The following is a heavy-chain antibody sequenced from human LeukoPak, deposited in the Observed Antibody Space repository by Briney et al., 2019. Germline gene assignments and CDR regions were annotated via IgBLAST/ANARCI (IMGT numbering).Heavy chain of an antibody. V-gene: IGHV4-38-2*02. Sequence: SQTLSLTSTVSGYSISSGYYWGWIRQPPGKGREWIGSIYHSGKTFYNPSIKSRLTISVDTSKNQFSLKLTCVLTADPAVYFCASIYLPGRRFDYWGQGTLVTVSS. CDR3: ASIYLPGRRFDY. CDR2: IYHSGKT. J-gene: IGHJ4*02. D-gene: IGHD2-15*01. CDR1: GYSISSGYY.